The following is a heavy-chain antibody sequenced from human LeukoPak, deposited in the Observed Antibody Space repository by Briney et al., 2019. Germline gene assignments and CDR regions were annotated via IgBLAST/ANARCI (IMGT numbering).Heavy chain of an antibody. D-gene: IGHD2-15*01. CDR2: IKLDGSEK. V-gene: IGHV3-7*03. Sequence: GGSLRLSCVASGFTFGKYWMSWVRQAPGKGLEWVANIKLDGSEKNYVDSVKGRFTISRDTSKNTLYLQMNSLRAEDTAVYYCASRHCSGGGCYFAGADPFDYWGQGILVTVSS. J-gene: IGHJ4*02. CDR3: ASRHCSGGGCYFAGADPFDY. CDR1: GFTFGKYW.